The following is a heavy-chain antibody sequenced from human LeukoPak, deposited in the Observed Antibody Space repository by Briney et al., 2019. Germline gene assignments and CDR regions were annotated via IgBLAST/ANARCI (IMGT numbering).Heavy chain of an antibody. CDR3: ARSVRGSAPGTGDVFDI. CDR1: GFIFRNYG. V-gene: IGHV3-33*01. J-gene: IGHJ3*02. CDR2: IWNDGTKE. D-gene: IGHD1-1*01. Sequence: PGRSLRLSCVASGFIFRNYGMHWVRQAPGRGLEWVAVIWNDGTKEYYVDSVKGRFTISRDSSQNTLFLQMDSLGAEDTAVYYCARSVRGSAPGTGDVFDIWGQGTMVTVSS.